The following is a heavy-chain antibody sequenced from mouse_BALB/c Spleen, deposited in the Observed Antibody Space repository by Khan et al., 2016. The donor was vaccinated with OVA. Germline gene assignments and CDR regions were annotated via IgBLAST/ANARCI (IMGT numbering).Heavy chain of an antibody. CDR1: GHTFTKFG. J-gene: IGHJ4*01. V-gene: IGHV9-3-1*01. CDR3: ARPPYFSYVLDN. Sequence: LMESGPEVKKPGETVKISCKASGHTFTKFGMNWVKQAPGKGLKWMGWINTYTGEPTYADDFNGRFAFSLETSASTAYLQINNLKNEDTATYFCARPPYFSYVLDNWGQGTSVTVSS. D-gene: IGHD2-10*01. CDR2: INTYTGEP.